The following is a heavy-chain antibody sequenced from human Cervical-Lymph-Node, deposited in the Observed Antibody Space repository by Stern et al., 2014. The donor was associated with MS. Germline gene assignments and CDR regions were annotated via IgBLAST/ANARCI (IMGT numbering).Heavy chain of an antibody. J-gene: IGHJ5*02. CDR2: IFPVFGTP. D-gene: IGHD6-13*01. V-gene: IGHV1-69*01. CDR1: VGTFSKFP. Sequence: VQLVQSGAEETKPGSSVKVSCKASVGTFSKFPSSCVRQAPGHGLEWMGGIFPVFGTPTYAQEFRGRVTITADVSTSTVYMELSSLRSDDTAVYYCALSSETSDRWYSLGYDLWGQGTLVTVSS. CDR3: ALSSETSDRWYSLGYDL.